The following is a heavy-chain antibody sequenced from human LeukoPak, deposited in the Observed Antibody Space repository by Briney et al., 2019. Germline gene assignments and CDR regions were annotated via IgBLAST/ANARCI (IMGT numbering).Heavy chain of an antibody. D-gene: IGHD4-11*01. J-gene: IGHJ6*02. CDR2: ISSSSSYI. V-gene: IGHV3-21*01. CDR1: GFTFSSYS. CDR3: ARVLTNSYGMDV. Sequence: GGSLRLSCAASGFTFSSYSMNWVRQAPGKGLEWVSSISSSSSYIYYADSVKGRFTISRDNAKNSLYLQMDSLRAEDTAVYYCARVLTNSYGMDVWGQGTTVTVSS.